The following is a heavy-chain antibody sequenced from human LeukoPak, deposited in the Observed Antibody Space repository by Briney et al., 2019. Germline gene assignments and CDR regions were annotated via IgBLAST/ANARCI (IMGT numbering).Heavy chain of an antibody. CDR2: TYPDDSDT. CDR1: GYKFNAYG. V-gene: IGHV5-51*01. Sequence: GESLKIACKGSGYKFNAYGIAWVRQMPGKGLEWMGITYPDDSDTRYSPSFQGQVTISADKSVSIAYLKWSSLKASDTAMYYCARPNITSYYDSRGYDAFDVWGQGTMVIVSS. D-gene: IGHD3-22*01. J-gene: IGHJ3*01. CDR3: ARPNITSYYDSRGYDAFDV.